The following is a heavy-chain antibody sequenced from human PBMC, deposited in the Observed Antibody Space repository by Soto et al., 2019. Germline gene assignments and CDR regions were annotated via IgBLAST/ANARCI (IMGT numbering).Heavy chain of an antibody. Sequence: PGGSLRLSCAASGFTFDDYTMHWVRQAPGKGLEWVSLISWDGGSTYYADSVKGRFTISRDNSKNSLYLQMNSLRTEDTALYYCAKDVAAAGMIDYWGQGTLVTVSS. V-gene: IGHV3-43*01. CDR1: GFTFDDYT. CDR2: ISWDGGST. J-gene: IGHJ4*02. CDR3: AKDVAAAGMIDY. D-gene: IGHD6-13*01.